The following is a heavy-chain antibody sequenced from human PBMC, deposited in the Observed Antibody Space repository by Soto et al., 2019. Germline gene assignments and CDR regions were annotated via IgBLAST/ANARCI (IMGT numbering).Heavy chain of an antibody. J-gene: IGHJ5*02. CDR1: GYTFTSYA. D-gene: IGHD3-22*01. V-gene: IGHV1-3*01. CDR3: ARTTYYYDSSGYYYASNWFDP. CDR2: INAGNGNT. Sequence: ASVKVSCKASGYTFTSYAMHWVRQVPGQRLEWMGWINAGNGNTKYSQKFQGRVTITRDTSASTAYMELSSLRSEDTAVYYCARTTYYYDSSGYYYASNWFDPWGQGTLVTVSS.